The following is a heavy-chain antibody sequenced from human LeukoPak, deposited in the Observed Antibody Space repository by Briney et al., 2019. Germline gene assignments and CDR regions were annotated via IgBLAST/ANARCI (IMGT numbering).Heavy chain of an antibody. J-gene: IGHJ6*02. D-gene: IGHD1-26*01. Sequence: GGSLRLSCAASGLTFSDYYMSWIRQAPGKGLEWVSYISSSGSTIYYADSVKGRFTTSRDNAKNSLYLQMNSLRAEDTAVYYCASAPELSTYYYYYGMDVWGQGTTVTVSS. V-gene: IGHV3-11*01. CDR3: ASAPELSTYYYYYGMDV. CDR1: GLTFSDYY. CDR2: ISSSGSTI.